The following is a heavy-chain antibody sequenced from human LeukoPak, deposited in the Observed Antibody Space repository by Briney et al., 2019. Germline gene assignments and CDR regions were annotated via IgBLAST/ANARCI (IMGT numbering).Heavy chain of an antibody. Sequence: GGSLRLSCEASGFTFSNYNMNWVRQAPGKGLEWVSSISSSSSYIYYADSVKGRFTISRDNAKNSLYLQMNSLRAEDTAVYYCASGYSYGNDAFDIWGQGTMVTVSS. CDR1: GFTFSNYN. J-gene: IGHJ3*02. V-gene: IGHV3-21*01. CDR2: ISSSSSYI. D-gene: IGHD5-18*01. CDR3: ASGYSYGNDAFDI.